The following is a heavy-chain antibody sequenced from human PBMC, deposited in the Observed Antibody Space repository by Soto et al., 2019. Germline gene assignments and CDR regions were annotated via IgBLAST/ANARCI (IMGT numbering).Heavy chain of an antibody. CDR2: VYYTGTS. D-gene: IGHD3-16*01. CDR1: DDSISGYY. V-gene: IGHV4-59*01. J-gene: IGHJ5*02. CDR3: ARQPPGDFGGPVKS. Sequence: QVQLQQSGPGLVKPSETLSLNCTVSDDSISGYYWTWIRQPPGKGLEWIGDVYYTGTSHYNPSLKSRVTISMDTSQNQFSLTVNSVTAADTAVYYCARQPPGDFGGPVKSWGQGTLVIVSS.